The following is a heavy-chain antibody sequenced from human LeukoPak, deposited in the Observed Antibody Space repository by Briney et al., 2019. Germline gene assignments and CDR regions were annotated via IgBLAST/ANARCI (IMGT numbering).Heavy chain of an antibody. CDR1: GFPFSSYS. J-gene: IGHJ4*02. Sequence: PGGALRLYCAASGFPFSSYSMTWVRQAPGKGLEGGAHIKPDGTTKFYVDSVKGRFTISRDNALNSLYLQMNSLRAEDTAIYYCARSIPYGTTWYGRSDYWGRGTLVTVSS. CDR2: IKPDGTTK. D-gene: IGHD6-13*01. CDR3: ARSIPYGTTWYGRSDY. V-gene: IGHV3-7*03.